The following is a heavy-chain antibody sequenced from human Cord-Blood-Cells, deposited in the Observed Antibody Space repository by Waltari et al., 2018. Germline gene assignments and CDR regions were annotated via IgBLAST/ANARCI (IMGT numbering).Heavy chain of an antibody. CDR1: VRPICSSSSY. J-gene: IGHJ4*02. D-gene: IGHD3-10*01. CDR2: IYYSGST. CDR3: ARHVLWYGSGSYYFDY. V-gene: IGHV4-39*01. Sequence: HLQLQESGPGLVKPSASLSLSGTVPVRPICSSSSYWGWIRQPPGKGLEWIGSIYYSGSTYYNPSLKSRVTISVDTSKNQFSLKLSSVTDADTAVYYCARHVLWYGSGSYYFDYWGQGTLVTVSS.